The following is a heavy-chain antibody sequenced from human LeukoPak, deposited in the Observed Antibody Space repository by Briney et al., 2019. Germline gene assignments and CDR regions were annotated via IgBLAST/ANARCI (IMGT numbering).Heavy chain of an antibody. J-gene: IGHJ4*02. D-gene: IGHD2-15*01. Sequence: PSETLSLTCTVSGGSISSSNWWGWVRQPPVKGLECIGEIHHSGTTNYNPSLKSRVTISVDKSKNEFSLKLNSVTAADTAVYYCARAFLVGYSPEEYFFDYWGQGTLVTVSS. CDR3: ARAFLVGYSPEEYFFDY. V-gene: IGHV4-4*02. CDR1: GGSISSSNW. CDR2: IHHSGTT.